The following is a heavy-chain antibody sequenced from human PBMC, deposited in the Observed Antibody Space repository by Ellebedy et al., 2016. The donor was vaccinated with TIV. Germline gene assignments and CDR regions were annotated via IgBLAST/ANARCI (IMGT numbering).Heavy chain of an antibody. Sequence: SETLSLTXTVSGGSISSGGYYWSWIRLHPGKGLEWIGNIYYSGSTYYNPSLKSRVTISVDTSKNQFSLKLSSVTAADTAVYYCAGGPYGSLDYWGQGTLVTVSS. CDR3: AGGPYGSLDY. J-gene: IGHJ4*02. CDR2: IYYSGST. V-gene: IGHV4-31*03. CDR1: GGSISSGGYY. D-gene: IGHD3-10*01.